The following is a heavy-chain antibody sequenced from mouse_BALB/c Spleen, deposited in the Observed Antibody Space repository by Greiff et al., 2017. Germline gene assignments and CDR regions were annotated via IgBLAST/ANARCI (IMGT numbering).Heavy chain of an antibody. Sequence: QVQLQQSGPELVKPGASVKISCKASGYTFTDYYINWVKQKPGQGLEWIGWIYPGSGNTKYNEKFKGKATLTVDTSSSTAYMQLSSLTSEDTAVYFCARSYYRYDGGYAMDYWGQGTSVTVSS. D-gene: IGHD2-14*01. CDR1: GYTFTDYY. CDR3: ARSYYRYDGGYAMDY. J-gene: IGHJ4*01. V-gene: IGHV1-84*02. CDR2: IYPGSGNT.